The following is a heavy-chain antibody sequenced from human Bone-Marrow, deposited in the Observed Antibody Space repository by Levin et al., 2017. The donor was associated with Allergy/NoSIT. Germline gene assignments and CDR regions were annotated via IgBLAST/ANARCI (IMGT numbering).Heavy chain of an antibody. D-gene: IGHD4-11*01. CDR3: ANLYGNYDYFDR. CDR2: IYHAGST. Sequence: GSLRLSCTVSGGSLRSSDYYWGWIRQSPGTGLEWIGSIYHAGSTYYNPSLESRVTISVDTSKNQFSLNLNSVTAADTAVYYCANLYGNYDYFDRWGQGILVTVSS. V-gene: IGHV4-39*01. J-gene: IGHJ4*02. CDR1: GGSLRSSDYY.